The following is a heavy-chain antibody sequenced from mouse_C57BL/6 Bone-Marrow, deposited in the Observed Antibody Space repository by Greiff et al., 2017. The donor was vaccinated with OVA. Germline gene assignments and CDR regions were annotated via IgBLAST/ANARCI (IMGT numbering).Heavy chain of an antibody. V-gene: IGHV1-53*01. J-gene: IGHJ1*03. Sequence: QVHVKQPGPELVKPGASVKLSCKASGYTFTSYWMHWVKQRPGQGLEWIGNINPSNGGTNYNEKFKSKATLTVDKSSSTAYMQLSSLTSEDSAVYYCARPGTLYWYFDVWGTGTTVTVSS. CDR3: ARPGTLYWYFDV. CDR2: INPSNGGT. D-gene: IGHD4-1*01. CDR1: GYTFTSYW.